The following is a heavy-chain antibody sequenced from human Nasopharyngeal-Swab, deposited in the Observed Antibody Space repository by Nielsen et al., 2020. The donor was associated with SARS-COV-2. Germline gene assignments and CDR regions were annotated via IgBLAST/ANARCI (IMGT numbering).Heavy chain of an antibody. D-gene: IGHD3-3*01. V-gene: IGHV4-59*01. J-gene: IGHJ4*02. Sequence: SETLSLTCTVSGNSIRNYSWNWIRQPPGKGLEWIGYIYDSGNTNYNSSLKSRATISVDTSKNQFSLKLSSVTAADTAVYYCARAQDFWSPFDYWGQGALVTVSS. CDR3: ARAQDFWSPFDY. CDR1: GNSIRNYS. CDR2: IYDSGNT.